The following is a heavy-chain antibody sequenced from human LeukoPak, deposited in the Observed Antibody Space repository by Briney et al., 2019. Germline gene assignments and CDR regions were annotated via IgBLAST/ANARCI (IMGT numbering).Heavy chain of an antibody. Sequence: KPSETLSLTCTGSGGSISSSRYYWPWIRQPPGKGLDWIGSISYSGSTYYNSSLKSRVTISVDTSKNQFSLKLSSVTAADTAVYYCARGARAGYNLEPFDYWGQGTLVTVSS. CDR1: GGSISSSRYY. CDR2: ISYSGST. J-gene: IGHJ4*02. D-gene: IGHD5-24*01. V-gene: IGHV4-39*07. CDR3: ARGARAGYNLEPFDY.